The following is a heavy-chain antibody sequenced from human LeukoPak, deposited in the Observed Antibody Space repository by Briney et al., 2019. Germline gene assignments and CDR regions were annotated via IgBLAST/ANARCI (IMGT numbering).Heavy chain of an antibody. CDR1: GFIFSSYW. V-gene: IGHV3-7*01. Sequence: GGSLRLSCAASGFIFSSYWMSWVRQAPGKGLEWVANIKQDGSEKYYVDSVKGRFTISRDNAKNSLYLQMNSLRAGDSAVYYCSRDLFGSASYWGQGTLVTVSS. D-gene: IGHD3-10*02. J-gene: IGHJ4*02. CDR2: IKQDGSEK. CDR3: SRDLFGSASY.